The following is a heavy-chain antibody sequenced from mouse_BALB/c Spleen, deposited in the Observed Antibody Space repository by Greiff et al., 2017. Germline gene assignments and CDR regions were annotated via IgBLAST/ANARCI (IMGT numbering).Heavy chain of an antibody. CDR3: ARSPSPFAY. CDR2: ISYSGST. V-gene: IGHV3-2*02. J-gene: IGHJ3*01. CDR1: GYSITSDYL. Sequence: DVQLQESGPGLVKPSQSLSLSCTVSGYSITSDYLWNLTRHFPGKILGWMVYISYSGSTSYNPPLKGRISITRDTSKNQFFLQLNSVTTEDTATYYCARSPSPFAYWGQGTLVTVSA.